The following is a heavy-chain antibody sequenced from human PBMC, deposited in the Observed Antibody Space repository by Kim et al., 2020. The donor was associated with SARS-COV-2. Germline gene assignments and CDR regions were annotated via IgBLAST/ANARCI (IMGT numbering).Heavy chain of an antibody. CDR3: AREMIAVADFAFDI. D-gene: IGHD6-19*01. CDR1: GFTFSSYS. V-gene: IGHV3-48*02. CDR2: ISSGITTI. Sequence: GGSLRLSCAASGFTFSSYSMTWVRQAPGKGLEWVSYISSGITTIYYADSVKGRFTISRDHAKNSLYLQMNSLRDEDTAIYYCAREMIAVADFAFDIWGQGTMVTVSS. J-gene: IGHJ3*02.